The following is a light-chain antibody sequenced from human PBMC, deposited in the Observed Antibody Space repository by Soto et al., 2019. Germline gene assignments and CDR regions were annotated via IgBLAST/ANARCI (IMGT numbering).Light chain of an antibody. J-gene: IGLJ1*01. Sequence: QSALTQPASVSGSPGQSIAISCTETSSDVGGYNYVSWHQQHPGKAPKVLISVVSNRPSGVSNRFSGSKSGNTASLTISGLQAEDEADYYCSSYRSGGTFVFGSGTKVTVL. CDR3: SSYRSGGTFV. V-gene: IGLV2-14*01. CDR2: VVS. CDR1: SSDVGGYNY.